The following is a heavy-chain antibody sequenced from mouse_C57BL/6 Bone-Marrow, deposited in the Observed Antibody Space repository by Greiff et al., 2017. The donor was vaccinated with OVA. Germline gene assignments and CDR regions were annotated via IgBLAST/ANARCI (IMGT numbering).Heavy chain of an antibody. CDR2: IYPRSGNT. V-gene: IGHV1-81*01. J-gene: IGHJ4*01. Sequence: QVHVKQSGAELARPGASVKLSCKASGYTFTSYGISWVKQRTGQGLEWIGEIYPRSGNTYYNEKFKGKATLTADKSSSTAYMELRSLTSEDSAVYFCARERSYAMDYWGQGTSVTVSS. CDR3: ARERSYAMDY. CDR1: GYTFTSYG. D-gene: IGHD1-1*01.